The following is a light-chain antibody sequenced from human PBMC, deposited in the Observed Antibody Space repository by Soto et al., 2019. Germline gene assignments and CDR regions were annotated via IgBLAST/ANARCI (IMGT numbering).Light chain of an antibody. J-gene: IGLJ1*01. CDR2: EVS. V-gene: IGLV2-14*01. CDR1: SSDVGGYNY. CDR3: SSYTSSSTLV. Sequence: QSVLTQPASVSGSPGQSITISCTGTSSDVGGYNYVSWYQQHPGKAPKLMICEVSNRPSGVSNRFSGSKSGNTASLTISGLQAEDEADYYCSSYTSSSTLVFGTRTKVTVL.